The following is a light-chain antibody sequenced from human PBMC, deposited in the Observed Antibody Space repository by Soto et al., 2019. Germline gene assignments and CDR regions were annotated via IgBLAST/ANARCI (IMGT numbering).Light chain of an antibody. CDR1: QGIGDT. CDR2: GAS. J-gene: IGKJ1*01. CDR3: QQYGSSPTWT. Sequence: EVVMTQSPATLSVSPGEGATLSCRASQGIGDTLAWYQHKPGQTPRLLIYGASSRATGIPDRFSGSGSGTDFTLTVSRMEPEDSAVYYCQQYGSSPTWTFGQG. V-gene: IGKV3-20*01.